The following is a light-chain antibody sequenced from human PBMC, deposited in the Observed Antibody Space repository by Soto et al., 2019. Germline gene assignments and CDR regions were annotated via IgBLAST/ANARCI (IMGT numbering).Light chain of an antibody. CDR2: GAS. V-gene: IGKV1-39*01. CDR1: QSITIY. CDR3: QQSFTPPRT. J-gene: IGKJ5*01. Sequence: EIQMTQSPSSLSASVGDRVTITCRASQSITIYLNWYQQQPGKAPRLLIYGASTLQTGVPSSFSGVGSMPDFPLTISSLHLEDFATNYCQQSFTPPRTSGQGTR.